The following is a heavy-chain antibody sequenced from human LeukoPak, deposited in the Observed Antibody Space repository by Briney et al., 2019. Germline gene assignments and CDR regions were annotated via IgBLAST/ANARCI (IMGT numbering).Heavy chain of an antibody. Sequence: ASVKVSCKASGYTFTGYYMHWVRQAPGQGLEWMGWINPNSGGTNYAQKFQGRVTMTRDTSISTAYMELSRLRSNDTAVYYCARVVLSFDDFDPWGQGTLVTVSS. CDR2: INPNSGGT. V-gene: IGHV1-2*02. CDR1: GYTFTGYY. J-gene: IGHJ5*02. CDR3: ARVVLSFDDFDP. D-gene: IGHD2-8*02.